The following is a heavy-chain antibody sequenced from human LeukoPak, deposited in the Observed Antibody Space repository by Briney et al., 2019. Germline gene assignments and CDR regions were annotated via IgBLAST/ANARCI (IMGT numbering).Heavy chain of an antibody. D-gene: IGHD3-3*01. J-gene: IGHJ4*02. V-gene: IGHV1-69*04. CDR3: ARYEGDY. CDR1: GGTFSSYA. Sequence: AASVKVSYKASGGTFSSYAISWVRQAPGQGLEWMGRIIPILGIANYAQKFQGRVTITADKSTSTTYMELSKLRIEDTAVYYCARYEGDYWGQGTLVTVSS. CDR2: IIPILGIA.